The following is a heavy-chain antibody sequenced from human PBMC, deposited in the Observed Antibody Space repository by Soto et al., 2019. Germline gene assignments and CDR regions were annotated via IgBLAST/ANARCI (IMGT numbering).Heavy chain of an antibody. CDR3: AREMGMYYYDSSGYRYYYYYGMDV. Sequence: ASVKVSCKASGYTFTSYGISWVRQAPGQGLEWMGWISAYNGNTNYAQKLQGRVTMTTDTSTSTAYMELRSLRSDDTAVYYCAREMGMYYYDSSGYRYYYYYGMDVWGQGTTVTVSS. CDR2: ISAYNGNT. J-gene: IGHJ6*02. CDR1: GYTFTSYG. V-gene: IGHV1-18*01. D-gene: IGHD3-22*01.